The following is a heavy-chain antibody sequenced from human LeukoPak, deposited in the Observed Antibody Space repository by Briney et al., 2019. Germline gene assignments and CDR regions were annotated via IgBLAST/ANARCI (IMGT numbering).Heavy chain of an antibody. Sequence: GGSLRLSCAASGFTFDDYAMHWVRQAPGKGLEWVSGISWNSGSIGYADSVKGRFTISRDNAKNSLYLQMSSLRAEDTALYYCAKGPATAYYYYGMDVWGQGTTVTVSS. CDR2: ISWNSGSI. CDR1: GFTFDDYA. CDR3: AKGPATAYYYYGMDV. J-gene: IGHJ6*02. V-gene: IGHV3-9*01.